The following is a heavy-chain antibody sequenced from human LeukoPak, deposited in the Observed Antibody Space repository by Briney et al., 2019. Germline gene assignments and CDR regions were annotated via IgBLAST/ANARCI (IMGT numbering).Heavy chain of an antibody. V-gene: IGHV3-30*18. CDR3: AKDFQTYYYDSSGLLDY. Sequence: GGSLRLSCAASGFTFSSYGMHWVRQAPGKGLEWVAVISYDGSNKYYADSVKGRFTISRDNSKNTLYLQMNSLRAEDTAVYYCAKDFQTYYYDSSGLLDYWGQGTLVTVSS. CDR1: GFTFSSYG. CDR2: ISYDGSNK. D-gene: IGHD3-22*01. J-gene: IGHJ4*02.